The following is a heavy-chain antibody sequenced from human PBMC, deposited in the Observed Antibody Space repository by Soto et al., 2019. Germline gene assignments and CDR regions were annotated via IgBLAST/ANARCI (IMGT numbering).Heavy chain of an antibody. V-gene: IGHV1-69*06. D-gene: IGHD6-6*01. CDR2: IIPIFGTA. CDR1: GGTFSSYA. CDR3: ARSVEYSSSGSYYYYGMDV. Sequence: SVKVSCKASGGTFSSYAISWVRQAPGQGLEWMGGIIPIFGTANYAQKFQGRVTITADKSTSTAYMELSSLRSEDTAVYYCARSVEYSSSGSYYYYGMDVWGQGTTVTVSS. J-gene: IGHJ6*02.